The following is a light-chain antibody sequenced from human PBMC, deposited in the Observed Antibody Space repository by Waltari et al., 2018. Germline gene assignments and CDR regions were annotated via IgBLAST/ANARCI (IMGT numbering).Light chain of an antibody. CDR1: PSISIY. V-gene: IGKV3-15*01. CDR3: QQYYDGRT. Sequence: EIVMTQSPATLSVSPGERATLSFRASPSISIYLAWFQQKPGQAPRLLIYHASTRATGIPARLSGSGSGTEFTLTISSLQSEDFAVYYCQQYYDGRTFGQGTKLEIK. J-gene: IGKJ2*01. CDR2: HAS.